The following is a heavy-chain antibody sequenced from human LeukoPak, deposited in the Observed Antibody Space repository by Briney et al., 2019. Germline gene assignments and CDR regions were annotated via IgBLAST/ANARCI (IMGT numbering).Heavy chain of an antibody. CDR3: ASWDYDFWSGYCH. CDR1: GGSISSGSYY. Sequence: KLSETLSLTCTVSGGSISSGSYYWSWIRQPAGKGLEWIGRIYTSGSTNYNPSLKSRVTISVDTSKNQFSLKLSSVTAADTAVYYCASWDYDFWSGYCHWGQGTLVTVSS. V-gene: IGHV4-61*02. D-gene: IGHD3-3*01. CDR2: IYTSGST. J-gene: IGHJ4*02.